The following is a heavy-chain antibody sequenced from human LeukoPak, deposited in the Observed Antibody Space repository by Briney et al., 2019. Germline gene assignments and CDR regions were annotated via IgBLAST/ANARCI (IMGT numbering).Heavy chain of an antibody. J-gene: IGHJ5*02. D-gene: IGHD3-9*01. Sequence: GASVTVSCKASGGTFSSYAISWVRQAPGQGLEWMGRIIPILGIANYAQKFQGRVTITADKSTSTAYMELSSLRSEDTAVYYCASTDVLRYFDWLPHWFDPWGQGTLVTVSS. CDR2: IIPILGIA. CDR1: GGTFSSYA. CDR3: ASTDVLRYFDWLPHWFDP. V-gene: IGHV1-69*04.